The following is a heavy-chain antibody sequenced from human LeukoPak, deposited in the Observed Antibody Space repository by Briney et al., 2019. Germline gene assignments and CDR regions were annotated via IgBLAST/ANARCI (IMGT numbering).Heavy chain of an antibody. CDR2: ISSSGSTI. Sequence: GGSLRLSCAASGFTFSSYEMNWVRQAPGKGVEWVSYISSSGSTIYYADSVKGRFTISRDNAKNSLYLQMNSLRAEDTAVYYCARTDYYDSSGYYRNFAYWGQGTLVTVSS. V-gene: IGHV3-48*03. CDR1: GFTFSSYE. CDR3: ARTDYYDSSGYYRNFAY. J-gene: IGHJ4*02. D-gene: IGHD3-22*01.